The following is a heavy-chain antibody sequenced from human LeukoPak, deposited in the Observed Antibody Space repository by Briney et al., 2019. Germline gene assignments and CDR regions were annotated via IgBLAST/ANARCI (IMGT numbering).Heavy chain of an antibody. CDR3: AKDLYYGSAYYYGMDV. V-gene: IGHV3-30*18. D-gene: IGHD3-10*01. Sequence: GGSLRLSCAASGFTFSSYGMHRVRQAPGKGLEWVAVISYDGSNKYYADSVKGRFTISRDNSKNTLYLQMNSLRAEDTAVYYCAKDLYYGSAYYYGMDVWGQGTTVTVSS. J-gene: IGHJ6*02. CDR2: ISYDGSNK. CDR1: GFTFSSYG.